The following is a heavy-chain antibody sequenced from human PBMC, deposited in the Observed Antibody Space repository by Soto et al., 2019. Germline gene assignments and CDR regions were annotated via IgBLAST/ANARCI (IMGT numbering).Heavy chain of an antibody. V-gene: IGHV3-74*01. CDR2: INSDGSST. CDR1: GFTSSYF. J-gene: IGHJ4*02. Sequence: PGGSLRLSCAASGFTSSYFHWVRQPPGKGLVWVSRINSDGSSTSYADSVKGRFTISRDNAKNTLYLQMDSLRAEDTAVYYYDSSGPPGYWGQGTLVTVSS. D-gene: IGHD3-22*01. CDR3: DSSGPPGY.